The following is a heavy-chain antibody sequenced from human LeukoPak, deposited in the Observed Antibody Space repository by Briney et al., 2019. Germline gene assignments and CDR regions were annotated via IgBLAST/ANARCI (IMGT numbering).Heavy chain of an antibody. J-gene: IGHJ5*02. V-gene: IGHV3-30*02. D-gene: IGHD3-16*01. CDR3: ARDYEAGYNWFDP. CDR2: IRYDGSNK. Sequence: GGSLRLSCAASGFTFSSYGMHWVRQAPGKGLEWVAFIRYDGSNKYYADSVKGRFTISRDNSKNTLYLQMNSLRAEDTAVYYCARDYEAGYNWFDPWGQGTLVTVSS. CDR1: GFTFSSYG.